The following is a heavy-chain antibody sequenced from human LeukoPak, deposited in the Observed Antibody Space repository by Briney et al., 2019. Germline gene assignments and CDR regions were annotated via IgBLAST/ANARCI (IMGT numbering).Heavy chain of an antibody. J-gene: IGHJ5*02. D-gene: IGHD6-19*01. V-gene: IGHV3-30*18. Sequence: GRSLRLSCAASGFTFSSYGMHWVRQAPGKGLEWVAVISYDGSNKYYADSVKGRFTISRDNSKNTLYLQMNSLRAEDTAVYYCVKDQYSSGWWFDPWGQGTLVTVSS. CDR2: ISYDGSNK. CDR3: VKDQYSSGWWFDP. CDR1: GFTFSSYG.